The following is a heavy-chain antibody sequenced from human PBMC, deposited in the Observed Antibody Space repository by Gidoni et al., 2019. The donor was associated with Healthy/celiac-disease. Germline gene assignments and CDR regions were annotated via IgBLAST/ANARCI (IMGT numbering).Heavy chain of an antibody. D-gene: IGHD5-18*01. Sequence: QVQLGESGGGVGQPGRSWRLSCAASGFTCSSYGMHWVRQAPGKGLEWVAVIWYDGSNNYYADSVKGRFTISRDNSKNTLYLQMNSLRAEDTAVYYCASKRGYSYGNDAFDIWGQGTMVTVSS. J-gene: IGHJ3*02. CDR1: GFTCSSYG. CDR3: ASKRGYSYGNDAFDI. V-gene: IGHV3-33*01. CDR2: IWYDGSNN.